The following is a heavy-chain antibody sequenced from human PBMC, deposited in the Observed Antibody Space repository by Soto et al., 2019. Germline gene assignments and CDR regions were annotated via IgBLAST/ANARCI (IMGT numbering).Heavy chain of an antibody. Sequence: QVQLQESGPGLVKPSETLSLTCTVSGGSVSSGSYYWSWIRQPPGKGLEWIGYIYYSGSTNYNPSLKSRVTISVDTSKNQFSLKLSSVTAADTAVYYCATADGSSGWYDDWGQGTLVTVSS. CDR2: IYYSGST. CDR1: GGSVSSGSYY. CDR3: ATADGSSGWYDD. V-gene: IGHV4-61*01. D-gene: IGHD6-19*01. J-gene: IGHJ5*02.